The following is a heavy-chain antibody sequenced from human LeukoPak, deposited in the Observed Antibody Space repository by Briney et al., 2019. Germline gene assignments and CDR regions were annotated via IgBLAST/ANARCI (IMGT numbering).Heavy chain of an antibody. J-gene: IGHJ3*02. V-gene: IGHV3-23*01. CDR2: ISGSGGST. D-gene: IGHD3-3*01. Sequence: PGGSLRLSCAASGFTFSSYTMSWVRQAPGKGLEWVSAISGSGGSTYYADSVKGRFTISRDNSKNTLYLQMNSLRAEDTAVYYCAKGGYYDFWSGYLDAFDIWGQGTMVTVSS. CDR1: GFTFSSYT. CDR3: AKGGYYDFWSGYLDAFDI.